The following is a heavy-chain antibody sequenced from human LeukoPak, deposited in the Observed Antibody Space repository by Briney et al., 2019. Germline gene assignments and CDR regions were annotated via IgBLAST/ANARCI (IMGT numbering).Heavy chain of an antibody. D-gene: IGHD2-2*01. J-gene: IGHJ6*03. Sequence: SETLSLTCTVSGDSISSGSNSWSWIRQPAGKGLEWIGRVYTSGSTNYNPSLKSRVTMSIDTSKNQFSLRLSSVTAADTAVYYCAKLLVPAALDPPGYFYYMDVWGKGTTVTVSS. V-gene: IGHV4-61*02. CDR3: AKLLVPAALDPPGYFYYMDV. CDR1: GDSISSGSNS. CDR2: VYTSGST.